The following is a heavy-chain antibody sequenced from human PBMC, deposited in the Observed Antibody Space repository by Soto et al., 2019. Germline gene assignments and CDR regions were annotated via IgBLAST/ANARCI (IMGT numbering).Heavy chain of an antibody. CDR3: ATSWPET. Sequence: SETLSLTCTVSGGSISSYYWSWIRQPPGKGLEWIGYIYYSGGTNYNPSLKSRVTISVDTSKNQFSLKLSSVTAADTAVHYCATSWPETWGQGTLVTVSS. CDR2: IYYSGGT. J-gene: IGHJ5*02. V-gene: IGHV4-59*01. CDR1: GGSISSYY. D-gene: IGHD5-12*01.